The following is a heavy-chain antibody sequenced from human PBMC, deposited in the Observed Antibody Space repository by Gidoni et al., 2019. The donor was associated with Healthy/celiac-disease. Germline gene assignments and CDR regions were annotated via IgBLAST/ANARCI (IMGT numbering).Heavy chain of an antibody. CDR3: ARDQGLYYVDY. CDR1: GGSISSYY. J-gene: IGHJ4*02. D-gene: IGHD3-3*01. CDR2: IYYSGST. Sequence: QVQLQESGPGLVKPSETLSLTCTVSGGSISSYYWSWIRQPPGKGLEWIGYIYYSGSTNYNPSLKSRVTISVDTSKNQFSLKLSSVTAADTAVYYCARDQGLYYVDYWGQGTLVTVSS. V-gene: IGHV4-59*01.